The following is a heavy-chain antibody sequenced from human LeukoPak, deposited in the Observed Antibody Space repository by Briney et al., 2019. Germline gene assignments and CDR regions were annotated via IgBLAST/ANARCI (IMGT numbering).Heavy chain of an antibody. D-gene: IGHD3-22*01. CDR3: ARDYYDSSASFDY. V-gene: IGHV5-10-1*01. Sequence: GESLKISCEGSGYSFTNYWISWVRQMPGKGLEWMGRIDPSDSYTNYSPSFQGHVAISADKSISTAYLQWSSLKASDTAMYYCARDYYDSSASFDYWGQGTLVTVSS. CDR2: IDPSDSYT. J-gene: IGHJ4*02. CDR1: GYSFTNYW.